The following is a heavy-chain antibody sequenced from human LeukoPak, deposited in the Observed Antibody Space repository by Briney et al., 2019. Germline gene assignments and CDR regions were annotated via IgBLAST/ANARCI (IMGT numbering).Heavy chain of an antibody. D-gene: IGHD4-23*01. CDR2: VSRSSSTI. V-gene: IGHV3-48*04. Sequence: QSGGSLRLSCVAYGFTFSNHNMNWVRQAPGQGLEWISYVSRSSSTIYYADSVKGRFTISRDNARNSLYLQMNRLRADDTAAYYCARDSGWELPRSPFDYWGQGNLVTVST. CDR1: GFTFSNHN. CDR3: ARDSGWELPRSPFDY. J-gene: IGHJ4*02.